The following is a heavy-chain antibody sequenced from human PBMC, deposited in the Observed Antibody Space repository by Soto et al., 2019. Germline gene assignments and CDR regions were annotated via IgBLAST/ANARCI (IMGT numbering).Heavy chain of an antibody. CDR1: GFTFSNFA. D-gene: IGHD2-21*01. V-gene: IGHV3-23*01. CDR2: ISGSGGST. CDR3: AKNAYCYGACCFGTYFNY. J-gene: IGHJ4*02. Sequence: DVQLLESGGGLVQPGGSLRLSCAASGFTFSNFAMSWVRQSPGKGLEWVSAISGSGGSTYYTGSVKGRFTISRDSSKNTLFLQMDSLRAEDTAVYYCAKNAYCYGACCFGTYFNYWGQGTLVTVSS.